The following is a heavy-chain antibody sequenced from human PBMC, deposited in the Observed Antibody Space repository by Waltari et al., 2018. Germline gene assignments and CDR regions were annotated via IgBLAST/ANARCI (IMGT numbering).Heavy chain of an antibody. CDR2: IYPGDSDT. CDR3: ARLLVVAATGGAFDI. V-gene: IGHV5-51*01. J-gene: IGHJ3*02. D-gene: IGHD2-15*01. Sequence: EVQLVQSGAEVKKPGESLKISCKGSGSSFTSYWIGWVRQMPGKGLAWMGIIYPGDSDTRYSPSFQGQVTISADKSISTAYLQWSSLKASDTAMYYCARLLVVAATGGAFDIWGQGTMVTVSS. CDR1: GSSFTSYW.